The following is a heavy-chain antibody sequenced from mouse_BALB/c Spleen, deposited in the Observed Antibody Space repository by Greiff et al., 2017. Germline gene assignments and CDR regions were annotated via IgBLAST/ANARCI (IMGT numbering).Heavy chain of an antibody. V-gene: IGHV5-6-5*01. CDR3: AREEGYYGSSNFDY. D-gene: IGHD1-1*01. CDR2: ISSGGST. CDR1: GFTFSSYA. J-gene: IGHJ2*01. Sequence: EVKLLESGGGLVKPGGSLKLSCAASGFTFSSYAMSWVRQTPEKRLEWVASISSGGSTYYPDSVKGRFTISRDNARNILYLQMSSLRSEDTAMYYCAREEGYYGSSNFDYWGQGTTLTVSS.